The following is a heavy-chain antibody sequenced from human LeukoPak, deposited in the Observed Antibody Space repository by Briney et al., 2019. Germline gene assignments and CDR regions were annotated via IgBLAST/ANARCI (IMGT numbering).Heavy chain of an antibody. D-gene: IGHD3-9*01. CDR1: GFTFSSYG. V-gene: IGHV3-21*01. J-gene: IGHJ4*01. Sequence: GGSLRLSCAASGFTFSSYGMGWVRQAPGKGLEWVSSITSSRIYIYYADSVKGRFTISRDNAKNSLYLQMNSLRAEDTAVYYCARGSPYSLYDILTGYYFDYWGHGTLVTVSS. CDR2: ITSSRIYI. CDR3: ARGSPYSLYDILTGYYFDY.